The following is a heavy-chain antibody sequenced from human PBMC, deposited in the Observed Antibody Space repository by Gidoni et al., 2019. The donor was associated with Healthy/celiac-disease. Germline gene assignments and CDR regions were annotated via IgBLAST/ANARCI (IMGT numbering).Heavy chain of an antibody. Sequence: EVQLLESGGGLVQPGGALRLSCAASGFTFSSHALSWVRPAPGKGLAWVSALRGSGGITYYADSVKGRFTISRDNSKNTLSLQMNSLRAEDTAVYYCATERGSGSLDYYGMDVWGQGTTVTVSS. CDR1: GFTFSSHA. CDR2: LRGSGGIT. D-gene: IGHD1-26*01. J-gene: IGHJ6*02. CDR3: ATERGSGSLDYYGMDV. V-gene: IGHV3-23*01.